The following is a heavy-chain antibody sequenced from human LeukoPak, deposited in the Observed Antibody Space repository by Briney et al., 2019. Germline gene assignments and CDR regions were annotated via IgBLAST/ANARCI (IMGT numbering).Heavy chain of an antibody. Sequence: PSETLSLTCAVYGGSFSGYYWSWIRQPPGKGLEWIGEINHSGSTNYNPSLKSRVTISVDTSKNQFSLNLSSVTAADTAVYYCAREAGRFAAMVTRYYYYGMDVWGQGTTVTVSS. J-gene: IGHJ6*02. CDR1: GGSFSGYY. CDR2: INHSGST. V-gene: IGHV4-34*01. CDR3: AREAGRFAAMVTRYYYYGMDV. D-gene: IGHD5-18*01.